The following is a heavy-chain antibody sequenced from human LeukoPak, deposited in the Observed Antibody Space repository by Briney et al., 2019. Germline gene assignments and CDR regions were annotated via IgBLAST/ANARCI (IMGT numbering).Heavy chain of an antibody. V-gene: IGHV3-23*01. D-gene: IGHD3-10*01. Sequence: GGSLRLSCAASGFTFSSYAMSWVRQAPGKGLEWVSAISGSGGSTYYADSVKGRFTISRDNSKNTLYLQMNSLRAEDAAVYYCAKGAMVRGVIRYYFDYWGQGNLVTVSS. J-gene: IGHJ4*02. CDR1: GFTFSSYA. CDR2: ISGSGGST. CDR3: AKGAMVRGVIRYYFDY.